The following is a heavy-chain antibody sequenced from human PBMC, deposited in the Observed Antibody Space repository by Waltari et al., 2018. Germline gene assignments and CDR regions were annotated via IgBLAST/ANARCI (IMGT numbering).Heavy chain of an antibody. V-gene: IGHV4-39*07. J-gene: IGHJ4*02. CDR2: IYYSGST. D-gene: IGHD3-10*01. CDR1: VGSISSSSYS. Sequence: QLQLQESGPGLVKPSETLSLTCTVSVGSISSSSYSWGWIRQPPGKGLARIGSIYYSGSTYYTPSLKSRVTISVDTSKNQFSLKLSSVTAADTAVYYCARQRLSTMVRGVIITTGYYFDYWGQGTLVTVSS. CDR3: ARQRLSTMVRGVIITTGYYFDY.